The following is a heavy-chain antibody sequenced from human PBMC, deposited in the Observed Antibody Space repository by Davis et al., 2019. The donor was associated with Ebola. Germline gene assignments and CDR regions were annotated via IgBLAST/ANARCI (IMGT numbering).Heavy chain of an antibody. CDR3: VREGRPTTEGGTEIPKY. CDR1: GFSFSAYA. V-gene: IGHV3-23*01. Sequence: PGGSLRLSCGASGFSFSAYAMSWVRQAPGKGLQWISAISDGGTTTYYADAVKGRVTISRDNSNNMLYLQINSLRAEDTAVYYCVREGRPTTEGGTEIPKYWGQGTLVTVSS. D-gene: IGHD1/OR15-1a*01. J-gene: IGHJ4*02. CDR2: ISDGGTTT.